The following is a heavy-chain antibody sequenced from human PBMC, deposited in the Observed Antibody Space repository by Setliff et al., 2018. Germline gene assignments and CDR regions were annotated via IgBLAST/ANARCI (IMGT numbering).Heavy chain of an antibody. Sequence: SETLSLTCAVSGYSISSGYYWGWIRQPPGKGLEWIGSIRHSGSTDYSPSLNSRVSISMDTSKNQFSLRLSSVTAADTAVYYCVRDRTAYSYGLDVWGQGTTVTVSS. CDR2: IRHSGST. CDR1: GYSISSGYY. D-gene: IGHD5-18*01. J-gene: IGHJ6*02. V-gene: IGHV4-38-2*02. CDR3: VRDRTAYSYGLDV.